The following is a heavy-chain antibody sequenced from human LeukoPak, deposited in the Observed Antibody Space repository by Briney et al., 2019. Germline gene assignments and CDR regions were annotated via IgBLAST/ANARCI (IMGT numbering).Heavy chain of an antibody. D-gene: IGHD1-26*01. CDR3: GMSGDRVPLQDDVFDV. CDR2: IYPGDSGP. V-gene: IGHV5-51*01. J-gene: IGHJ3*01. Sequence: GESLKISCKGSGCTFTDYWIGWVRQMPGKGLEWMGIIYPGDSGPTYSPSFQGQVTISVDKSINTAYLQWSSLQASDTAMYYCGMSGDRVPLQDDVFDVWGQGTMVTVST. CDR1: GCTFTDYW.